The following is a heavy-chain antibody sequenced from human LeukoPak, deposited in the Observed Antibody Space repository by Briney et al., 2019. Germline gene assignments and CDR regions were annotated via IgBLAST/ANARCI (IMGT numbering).Heavy chain of an antibody. CDR2: IYYSGST. CDR3: ARVRYSSSWYTYPDY. V-gene: IGHV4-31*03. D-gene: IGHD6-13*01. Sequence: SETLSLTCTVSGGSISSGGYYWSWIRQHPGKGLEWIGYIYYSGSTYYNPSLKSRVTISVDTSKNQFSLKLSSVTAADTAVYYCARVRYSSSWYTYPDYWGQGTLVTVSS. CDR1: GGSISSGGYY. J-gene: IGHJ4*02.